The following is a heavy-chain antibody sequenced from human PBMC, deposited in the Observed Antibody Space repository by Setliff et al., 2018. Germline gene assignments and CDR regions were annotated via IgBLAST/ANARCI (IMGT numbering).Heavy chain of an antibody. J-gene: IGHJ4*02. CDR1: GYTFTSYA. CDR3: ATDGVITMVRGVIITESLFDFDY. D-gene: IGHD3-10*01. Sequence: ASVKVSCKASGYTFTSYAMHWVRQAPGQRLEWMGWINAGNGNTKYSQKFQGRVTMTEDTSTDTAYMELSSLRSEDTAVYYCATDGVITMVRGVIITESLFDFDYWGQGTLVTVSS. V-gene: IGHV1-3*01. CDR2: INAGNGNT.